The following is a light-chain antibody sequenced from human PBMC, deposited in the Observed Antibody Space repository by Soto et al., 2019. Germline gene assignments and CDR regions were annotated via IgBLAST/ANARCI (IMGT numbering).Light chain of an antibody. CDR2: DVS. J-gene: IGLJ2*01. V-gene: IGLV2-11*01. CDR3: CSYAGSYTEV. CDR1: SSDIGGYNY. Sequence: QSALTQPRSVSGSPGQSVTISCTGTSSDIGGYNYVSWYQQHPGKAPKLMIYDVSKRPSGVPDRFSGSKSGNTASLTISGLQDEDEADYYCCSYAGSYTEVFGGGTKLTVL.